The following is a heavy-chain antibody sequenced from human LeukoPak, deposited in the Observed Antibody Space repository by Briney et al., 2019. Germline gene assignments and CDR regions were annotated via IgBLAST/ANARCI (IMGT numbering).Heavy chain of an antibody. CDR3: AKDRNYLGTLDY. J-gene: IGHJ4*02. V-gene: IGHV3-30*18. Sequence: PEKSLRLSCAASGFTFSNYGMHWVRQAPGKGLEWVAIVSYDGSNKCYADSVKGRFTISRDNSKNTLYLQVNSLRAEDTAVYYCAKDRNYLGTLDYWGQGTLVTVSS. D-gene: IGHD1-1*01. CDR1: GFTFSNYG. CDR2: VSYDGSNK.